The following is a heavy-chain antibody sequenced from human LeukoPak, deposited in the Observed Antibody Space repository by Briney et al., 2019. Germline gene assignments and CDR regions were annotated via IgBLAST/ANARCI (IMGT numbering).Heavy chain of an antibody. CDR1: GFTFSSYA. D-gene: IGHD5-12*01. CDR2: ISGSGGST. Sequence: PGGSLRLSCAASGFTFSSYAMSWVRQAPGKGLEWVSTISGSGGSTYYADSVKGRCTISRDTSKNTLSLKLNSLRAEDTAVYYCAKGNIVAPWGLWDQGTQVTVSS. V-gene: IGHV3-23*01. J-gene: IGHJ4*02. CDR3: AKGNIVAPWGL.